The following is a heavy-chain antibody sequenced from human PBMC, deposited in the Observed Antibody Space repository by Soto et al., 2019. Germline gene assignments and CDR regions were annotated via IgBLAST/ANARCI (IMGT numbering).Heavy chain of an antibody. CDR3: TRWVVSGSPFDY. CDR2: IKSKTDGGTT. J-gene: IGHJ4*02. CDR1: GFTFSNAW. D-gene: IGHD6-19*01. Sequence: GGSLRLSCAASGFTFSNAWMNWVRQAPGKGLEWVGRIKSKTDGGTTDYAAPVKGRFTISRDESKNTAYLQMNSLKSEDTAVYYCTRWVVSGSPFDYWGQGTLVTVSS. V-gene: IGHV3-15*07.